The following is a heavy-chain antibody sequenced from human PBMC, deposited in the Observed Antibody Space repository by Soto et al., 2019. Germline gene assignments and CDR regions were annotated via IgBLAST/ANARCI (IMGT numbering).Heavy chain of an antibody. CDR2: IWHNGNNK. Sequence: QMQVVESGGGVVQPGRSLRLSCVGSGFAFSNFGMHWVRQAPGKGLEWVAVIWHNGNNKDYADYAKGRFTISRDNSKNILYLEMNSLRAEDTAVYYCARDPGQDEAMDYWGQGTLVTVSS. CDR3: ARDPGQDEAMDY. CDR1: GFAFSNFG. V-gene: IGHV3-33*01. J-gene: IGHJ4*02.